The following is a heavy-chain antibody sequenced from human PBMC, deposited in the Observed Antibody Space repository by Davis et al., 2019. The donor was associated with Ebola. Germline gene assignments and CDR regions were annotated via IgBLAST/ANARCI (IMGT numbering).Heavy chain of an antibody. D-gene: IGHD4-23*01. CDR2: INHSVST. J-gene: IGHJ4*02. CDR1: GGSFSGYY. V-gene: IGHV4-34*01. CDR3: ARERAVAHFDY. Sequence: SETLSLTCAVYGGSFSGYYWSWIRQPPGKGLEWIGEINHSVSTNYNPSLKSRVTISVDTSKNQFSLKLSSVTAADTAVYYCARERAVAHFDYWGQGTLVTVSS.